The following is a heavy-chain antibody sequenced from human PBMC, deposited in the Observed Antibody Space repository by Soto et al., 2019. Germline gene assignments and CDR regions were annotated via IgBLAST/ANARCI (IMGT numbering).Heavy chain of an antibody. V-gene: IGHV3-7*01. CDR1: GFTFSSYW. CDR2: IKQDGSEK. D-gene: IGHD6-13*01. J-gene: IGHJ6*02. Sequence: GGSLRLSCAASGFTFSSYWMSWVRQAPGKGLEWVANIKQDGSEKYYVDSVKGRFTISRDNAKNSLYLQMNSLRAEDTAVYYCARLRSSSWNYYGMDVWGQGTTVTVSS. CDR3: ARLRSSSWNYYGMDV.